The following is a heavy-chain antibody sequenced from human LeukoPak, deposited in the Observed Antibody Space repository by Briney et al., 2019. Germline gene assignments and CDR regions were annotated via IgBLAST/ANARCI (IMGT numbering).Heavy chain of an antibody. J-gene: IGHJ4*02. CDR3: ARVIEAPYYFDY. V-gene: IGHV3-21*01. D-gene: IGHD3-22*01. CDR1: GFTFSNAW. CDR2: ISSSSSYI. Sequence: GGSLRLSCAASGFTFSNAWMSWVRQAPGKGLEWVSSISSSSSYIYYADSVKGRFTISRDNAKNSLYLQMNSLRAEDTAVYYCARVIEAPYYFDYWGQGTLVTVSS.